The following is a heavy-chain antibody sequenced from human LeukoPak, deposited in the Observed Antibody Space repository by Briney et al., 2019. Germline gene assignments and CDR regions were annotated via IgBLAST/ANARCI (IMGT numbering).Heavy chain of an antibody. Sequence: PGGSLRLSCAASGFSFTSYAMSWVRQAPGKGLEWVSGISGSGGSTYYADSVGRFSISRDNSKNTLYLQMTSLRAEDTAVYYCGKEGRGMGAATIGYWGQGTLVTVSS. CDR2: ISGSGGST. V-gene: IGHV3-23*01. CDR1: GFSFTSYA. D-gene: IGHD1-26*01. J-gene: IGHJ4*02. CDR3: GKEGRGMGAATIGY.